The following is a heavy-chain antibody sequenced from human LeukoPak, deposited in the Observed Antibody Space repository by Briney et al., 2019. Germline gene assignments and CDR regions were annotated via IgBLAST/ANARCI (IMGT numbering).Heavy chain of an antibody. J-gene: IGHJ4*02. V-gene: IGHV1-24*01. CDR1: GYTRTELS. Sequence: ASVKVSCKVSGYTRTELSMHWVRQAPGKGLEWMGGFEREDGETIYAQKLQGRVTMTEDTSTDTAYMELSRRRSDDTAVYDCATEPRLIRQWPAFEYWGQGALVTVSS. CDR2: FEREDGET. CDR3: ATEPRLIRQWPAFEY. D-gene: IGHD6-19*01.